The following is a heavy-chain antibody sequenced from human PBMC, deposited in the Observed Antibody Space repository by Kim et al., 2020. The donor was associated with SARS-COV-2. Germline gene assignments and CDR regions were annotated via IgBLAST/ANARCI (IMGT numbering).Heavy chain of an antibody. V-gene: IGHV3-9*01. D-gene: IGHD1-26*01. CDR3: IKDIVAGGADS. CDR1: GFTFDEYA. CDR2: IFSSGRT. J-gene: IGHJ4*02. Sequence: GGSLRLSCAGSGFTFDEYAMHWVRQAPGKGLEWVSGIFSSGRTGYADSMKGRVTISRDNANNLLYLQINRLTLEDTAFYSCIKDIVAGGADSWGPGTLVT.